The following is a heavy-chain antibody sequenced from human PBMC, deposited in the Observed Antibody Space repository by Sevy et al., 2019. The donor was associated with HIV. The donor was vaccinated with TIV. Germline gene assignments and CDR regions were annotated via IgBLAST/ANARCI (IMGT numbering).Heavy chain of an antibody. CDR1: GFTFSSYV. V-gene: IGHV3-33*01. Sequence: GGSLRLSCAASGFTFSSYVMHWVRQAPGKGLEWVAVIWYDGSNKYYADSVKGRFTISRDNSKNTLYLQMNSLRAEDTAVYYCARDGGIVVVPAAIGLPFDYWGQGTLVTVSS. CDR2: IWYDGSNK. D-gene: IGHD2-2*02. J-gene: IGHJ4*02. CDR3: ARDGGIVVVPAAIGLPFDY.